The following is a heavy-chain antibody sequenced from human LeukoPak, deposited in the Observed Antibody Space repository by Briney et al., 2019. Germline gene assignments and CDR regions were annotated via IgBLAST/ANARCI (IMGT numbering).Heavy chain of an antibody. CDR1: GITLSNYG. J-gene: IGHJ4*02. CDR2: ISGSGGAT. V-gene: IGHV3-23*01. Sequence: PGGSLRLSCAVYGITLSNYGMSWVRQAPGKGLEWVAGISGSGGATNYADSVKGRFTISRDNPKNTLYLQMNSLRVEDTAVYFCAKRGVVIRVILVGFHKEAYYFDSWGQGALVTVSS. CDR3: AKRGVVIRVILVGFHKEAYYFDS. D-gene: IGHD3-22*01.